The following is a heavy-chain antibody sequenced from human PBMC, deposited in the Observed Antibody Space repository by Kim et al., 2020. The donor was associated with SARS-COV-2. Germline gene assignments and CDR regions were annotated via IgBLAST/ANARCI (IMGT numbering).Heavy chain of an antibody. Sequence: GGSLRLSCAGSGFTFSEYAIHWVRRAPGKGLEYVSATTRSGDGSFYADSVEGRFTISRDNSKNTMYLQMNSLRVEDTSMYYCVRYGRSYGAVLWGQGTLVIVSS. CDR3: VRYGRSYGAVL. D-gene: IGHD5-18*01. V-gene: IGHV3-64D*06. J-gene: IGHJ4*02. CDR1: GFTFSEYA. CDR2: TTRSGDGS.